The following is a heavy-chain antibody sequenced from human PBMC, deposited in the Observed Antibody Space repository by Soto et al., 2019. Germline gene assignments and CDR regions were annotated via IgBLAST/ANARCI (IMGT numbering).Heavy chain of an antibody. CDR3: AIDYSGSGTYYF. Sequence: GVLRLSCAASGITFSNFEMNWVRQAPGKGLEWVSYISSTGSTKYYADSVKGRFTISRDNDKNSLYLEMKSLRAEDTAVYYCAIDYSGSGTYYFWGQGTLVTVSS. CDR1: GITFSNFE. V-gene: IGHV3-48*03. J-gene: IGHJ4*02. CDR2: ISSTGSTK. D-gene: IGHD3-10*01.